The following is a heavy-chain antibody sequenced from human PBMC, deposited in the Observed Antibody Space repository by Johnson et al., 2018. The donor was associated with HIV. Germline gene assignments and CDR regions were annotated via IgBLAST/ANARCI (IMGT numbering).Heavy chain of an antibody. CDR2: ISNSGSIK. D-gene: IGHD2-15*01. CDR1: GFIFNDYY. J-gene: IGHJ3*02. Sequence: QVQLVESGGGLVKAGGSLRLSCAASGFIFNDYYMSWIRQAPGKGLELLSYISNSGSIKYYADSVKGRFTVSRDNAKKSLYLQMNSLRAEDTAVYYCARDSWDFSGQKHGAFDIWGQGTMVTVSS. CDR3: ARDSWDFSGQKHGAFDI. V-gene: IGHV3-11*04.